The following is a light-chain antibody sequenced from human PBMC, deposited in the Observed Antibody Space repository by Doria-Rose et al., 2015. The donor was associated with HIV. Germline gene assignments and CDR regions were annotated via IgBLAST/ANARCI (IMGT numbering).Light chain of an antibody. Sequence: EIVMTQSPGTLSLSPGEGATLSCRASQSFRSTYLAWYQQKPGQAPSLLIYDGSTRATGITDRFSASGSGTDFTLTINRLEPEDFALYYCHQYGTSWTFGQGTKVEI. CDR1: QSFRSTY. CDR3: HQYGTSWT. CDR2: DGS. J-gene: IGKJ1*01. V-gene: IGKV3-20*01.